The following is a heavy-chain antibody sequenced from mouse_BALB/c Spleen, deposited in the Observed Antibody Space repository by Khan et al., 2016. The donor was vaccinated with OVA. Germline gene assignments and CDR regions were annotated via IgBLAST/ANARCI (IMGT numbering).Heavy chain of an antibody. CDR2: IWGGGGT. CDR1: GFSLSRYN. CDR3: ARAYYRYDGYYAMDY. J-gene: IGHJ4*01. D-gene: IGHD2-14*01. V-gene: IGHV2-6-4*01. Sequence: QVQLKESGPGLVAPSQTLSSTCTVSGFSLSRYNIHWVRQPPGKGLEWLGMIWGGGGTDYNSALKSRLSISKDNSKSQVSLKMNSLQTDDTAMYYCARAYYRYDGYYAMDYWGQGTSVTVSS.